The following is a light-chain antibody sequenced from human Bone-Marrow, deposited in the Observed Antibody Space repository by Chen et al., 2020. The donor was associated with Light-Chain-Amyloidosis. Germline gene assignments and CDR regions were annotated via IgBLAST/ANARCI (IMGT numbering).Light chain of an antibody. V-gene: IGLV3-21*02. CDR1: NIGSTS. CDR3: QVWDRSSDRPV. Sequence: SYVLTQPSSVSVAPGQTATLACGGNNIGSTSVHWYQQTPGQAPLLVVYDDSDRPSGIPERLSGSNSGPTATLTISRVEAGDEADYYWQVWDRSSDRPVFGGGTKLTVL. J-gene: IGLJ3*02. CDR2: DDS.